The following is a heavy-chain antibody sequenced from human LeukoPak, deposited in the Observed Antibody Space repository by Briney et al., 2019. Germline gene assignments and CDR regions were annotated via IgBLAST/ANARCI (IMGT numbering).Heavy chain of an antibody. Sequence: GGSLRLSCAASGYTFSSYSMNWVRQAPGKGLEWVSSISSSSSYIYYADSVKGRFTVSRDNAKNSLYLQMNSLRAEDTAVYYCARDEEDTAMVRGRYFDYWAREPWSPSPQ. CDR1: GYTFSSYS. V-gene: IGHV3-21*01. CDR3: ARDEEDTAMVRGRYFDY. J-gene: IGHJ4*02. CDR2: ISSSSSYI. D-gene: IGHD5-18*01.